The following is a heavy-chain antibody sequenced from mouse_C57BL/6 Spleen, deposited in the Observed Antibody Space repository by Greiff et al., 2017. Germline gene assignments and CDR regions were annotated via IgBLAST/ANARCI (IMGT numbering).Heavy chain of an antibody. CDR1: GYTFTDYY. CDR3: ARWDDGYYLFAY. J-gene: IGHJ3*01. D-gene: IGHD2-3*01. V-gene: IGHV1-76*01. Sequence: QVQLKESGAELVRPGASVKLSCKASGYTFTDYYINWVKQRPGQGLEWIARIYPGSGNPYYNEKFKCKATLTAEKSSSTAYMQLSSLTSEDSAVYFCARWDDGYYLFAYWGQGTLVSVAA. CDR2: IYPGSGNP.